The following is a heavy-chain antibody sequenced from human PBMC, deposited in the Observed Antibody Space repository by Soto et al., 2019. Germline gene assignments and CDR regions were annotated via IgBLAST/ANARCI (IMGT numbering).Heavy chain of an antibody. Sequence: SETLCLTCTVSGGSISSYYWSWIRQPPGKGLEWIGYIYYSGSTNYNPSLKSRVTISVDTSKNQFSLKLSSVTAADTAVYYCARHSLEEYSGSWYVRGPIPVAGYYYDGMDVWGQGTTVTGS. CDR3: ARHSLEEYSGSWYVRGPIPVAGYYYDGMDV. V-gene: IGHV4-59*01. CDR1: GGSISSYY. CDR2: IYYSGST. D-gene: IGHD6-13*01. J-gene: IGHJ6*02.